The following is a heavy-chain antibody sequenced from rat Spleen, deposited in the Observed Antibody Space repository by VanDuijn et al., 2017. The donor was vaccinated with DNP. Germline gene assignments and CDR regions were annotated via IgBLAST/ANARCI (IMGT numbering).Heavy chain of an antibody. CDR3: AKAGSSGDY. CDR1: GFTFSSYW. V-gene: IGHV5-58*01. CDR2: INTDGGST. D-gene: IGHD5-1*01. J-gene: IGHJ2*01. Sequence: EVQLVETGGGLVQPGRSLKLSCVASGFTFSSYWMYWIRQAPGQGLEWVSSINTDGGSTYYPDSVKGRFTISRDNAENTVYLQMNSLRSEDTATYYCAKAGSSGDYWGQGVMVTVSS.